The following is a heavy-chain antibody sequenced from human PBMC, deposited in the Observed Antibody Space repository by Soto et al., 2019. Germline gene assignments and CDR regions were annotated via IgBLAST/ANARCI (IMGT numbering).Heavy chain of an antibody. Sequence: TEGSLSLSCAASGFTFSSYAMSWVRQAPGKGLEWVSAISGSGGSTYYADSVKGRFTISRDNSKNTLYLQMNSLRAEDTAVYYCAKDPSYYDIDHYFDYWGQGTLVTVSS. D-gene: IGHD3-9*01. CDR1: GFTFSSYA. CDR2: ISGSGGST. V-gene: IGHV3-23*01. CDR3: AKDPSYYDIDHYFDY. J-gene: IGHJ4*02.